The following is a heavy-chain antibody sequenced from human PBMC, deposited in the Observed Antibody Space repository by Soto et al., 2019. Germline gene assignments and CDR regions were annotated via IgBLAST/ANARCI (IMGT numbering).Heavy chain of an antibody. CDR1: GFSLTTSGVG. Sequence: QITLKESGPTLVKPTQTLTLTCTFSGFSLTTSGVGVGWIRQPPGKALEWLALIYWDDAKRYSPSLRSRLTITKDTSNNQVVLTMTNMDPVDTATYYCAHRRRYSSSWYAGFDYWGQGTLVTVSS. V-gene: IGHV2-5*02. CDR2: IYWDDAK. J-gene: IGHJ4*02. CDR3: AHRRRYSSSWYAGFDY. D-gene: IGHD6-13*01.